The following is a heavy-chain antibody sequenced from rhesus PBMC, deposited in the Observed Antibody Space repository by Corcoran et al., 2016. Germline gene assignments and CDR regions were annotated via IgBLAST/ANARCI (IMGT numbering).Heavy chain of an antibody. D-gene: IGHD6-25*01. CDR3: ANLGYSDYFEF. V-gene: IGHV3S5*01. CDR1: PFRFSSYA. J-gene: IGHJ1*01. Sequence: EVQKVETGGHLVQLGGSLRLSCAASPFRFSSYAMSWVRLAPGKGLVWVQVIGYTVPTPYYADSVKGRFPIARDKSQYTLFLQMNSLRPDDTAVYYCANLGYSDYFEFWDQGALVTVSS. CDR2: IGYTVPTP.